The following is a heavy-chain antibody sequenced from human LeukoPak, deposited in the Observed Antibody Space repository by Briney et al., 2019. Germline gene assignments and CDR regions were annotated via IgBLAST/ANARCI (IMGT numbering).Heavy chain of an antibody. CDR2: INQDGGTT. J-gene: IGHJ6*03. V-gene: IGHV3-7*01. CDR1: GFTFSRLW. CDR3: TRDRQGPNQYHMDV. Sequence: PGGSLRLSCAASGFTFSRLWMSWVRQAPGRGPEWVANINQDGGTTYYVASVKGRFTISRDNAKNSLSLQMSSLRAEDTAVYYCTRDRQGPNQYHMDVWGKGTTATVSS.